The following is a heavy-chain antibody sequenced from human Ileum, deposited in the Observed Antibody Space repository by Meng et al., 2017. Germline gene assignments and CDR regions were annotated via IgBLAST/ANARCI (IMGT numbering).Heavy chain of an antibody. V-gene: IGHV4-59*08. CDR2: IYYRGGA. CDR3: ARLLDSSDWGWFDP. D-gene: IGHD3-22*01. CDR1: GASISSHY. J-gene: IGHJ5*02. Sequence: QVQLQESGPGLVKRSETLALTCSVSGASISSHYWTWIRQPPGKGLEYIGYIYYRGGASYNPSLRSRVTMSVDTSKNQFSLNLSSVTAADTAVYYCARLLDSSDWGWFDPWGQGTLVTVSS.